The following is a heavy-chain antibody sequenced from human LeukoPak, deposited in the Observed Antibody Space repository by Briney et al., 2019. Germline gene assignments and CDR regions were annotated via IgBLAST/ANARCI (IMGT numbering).Heavy chain of an antibody. Sequence: ASVRVSFKASGYTFTSYGISWVRQAPGQGREWMGWISAYNGNTNYAQKLQGRVTMTTDTSTSTAYMELRSLRSDDTAVYYCARDASYSSGAWDWFDPWGQGTLVTVSS. CDR1: GYTFTSYG. J-gene: IGHJ5*02. CDR2: ISAYNGNT. V-gene: IGHV1-18*04. D-gene: IGHD6-19*01. CDR3: ARDASYSSGAWDWFDP.